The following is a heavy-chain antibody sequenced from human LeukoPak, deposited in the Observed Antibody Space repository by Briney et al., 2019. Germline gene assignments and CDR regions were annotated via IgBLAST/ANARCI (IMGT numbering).Heavy chain of an antibody. V-gene: IGHV3-30-3*01. CDR1: GFTFSTYA. J-gene: IGHJ4*02. D-gene: IGHD3-10*01. CDR2: ISYDGNNK. CDR3: GSISGGASGAF. Sequence: GGSLRLSCAASGFTFSTYALHWVRQAPGKGLEWVAVISYDGNNKYYADSVEGRFTISRDNSKNTLYLQMNSLRAEDTAVYYCGSISGGASGAFGGQGTLATVSS.